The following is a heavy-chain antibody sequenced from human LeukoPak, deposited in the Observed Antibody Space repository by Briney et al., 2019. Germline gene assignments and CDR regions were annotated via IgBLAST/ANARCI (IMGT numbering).Heavy chain of an antibody. Sequence: ASVKVSCKASGYTFTSYDINWVRQATGQGLEWMGWMNPNSGNTGYAQEFQGRVTITRNTSISTAYMELSSLRSEDTAVYYCARAAGTFNFQHWGQGTLVTVSS. J-gene: IGHJ1*01. CDR1: GYTFTSYD. V-gene: IGHV1-8*03. CDR3: ARAAGTFNFQH. CDR2: MNPNSGNT. D-gene: IGHD6-13*01.